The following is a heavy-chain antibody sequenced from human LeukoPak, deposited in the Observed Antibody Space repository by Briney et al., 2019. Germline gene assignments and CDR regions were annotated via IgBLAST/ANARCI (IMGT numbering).Heavy chain of an antibody. CDR3: AREVAVAGHFDY. V-gene: IGHV1-69*05. Sequence: SVKVSCKASGGTFSSNAISWVRQAPGQGLEWMGGIIPIFGTANYAQKFQGRVTITTDESTSTAYMELSSLRSEDTAVYYCAREVAVAGHFDYWGQGTLVTVSS. CDR2: IIPIFGTA. J-gene: IGHJ4*02. CDR1: GGTFSSNA. D-gene: IGHD6-19*01.